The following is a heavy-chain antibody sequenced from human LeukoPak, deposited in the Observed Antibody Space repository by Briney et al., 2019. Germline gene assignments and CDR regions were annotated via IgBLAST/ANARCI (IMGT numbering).Heavy chain of an antibody. CDR2: IYYSGST. V-gene: IGHV4-59*01. D-gene: IGHD1-26*01. J-gene: IGHJ3*02. CDR3: ARDRSYSGTHDI. Sequence: KPSESLSLTCTVSGGSISSYYWSWIRQLPGKGMEWNGYIYYSGSTNYNPSLKSRVTISVDTSKNQFSLKLSSVAAADTAVYYCARDRSYSGTHDIWGQGTMVTVSS. CDR1: GGSISSYY.